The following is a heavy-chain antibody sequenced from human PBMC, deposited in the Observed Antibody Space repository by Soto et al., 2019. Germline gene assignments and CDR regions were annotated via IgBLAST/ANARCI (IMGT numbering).Heavy chain of an antibody. Sequence: GRSLRLSCAASGFTFSSVAMSWVRQAPGKGLDWVSAISGSGGSTYSACSVKGRFTISRDNSNNTLYLQMSSLRAEDTAVYYCARGFSPGKGSPPDFCAQGSLVTVSS. V-gene: IGHV3-23*01. J-gene: IGHJ4*02. CDR1: GFTFSSVA. CDR2: ISGSGGST. CDR3: ARGFSPGKGSPPDF. D-gene: IGHD1-1*01.